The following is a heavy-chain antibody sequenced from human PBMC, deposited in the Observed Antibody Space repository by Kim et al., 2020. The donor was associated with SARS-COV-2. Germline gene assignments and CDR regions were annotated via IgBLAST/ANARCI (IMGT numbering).Heavy chain of an antibody. CDR3: ARGGGNSGPYGVDV. CDR2: IYISWTT. D-gene: IGHD6-13*01. CDR1: GGAISAYY. J-gene: IGHJ6*02. Sequence: SETLSLTCSVSGGAISAYYYYWNRQPPGRGLEWMAYIYISWTTNYNPSPKSQLSISMDTSKNQFSLKLTSVTAADTAIYSFARGGGNSGPYGVDVWGQATTATVSS. V-gene: IGHV4-59*13.